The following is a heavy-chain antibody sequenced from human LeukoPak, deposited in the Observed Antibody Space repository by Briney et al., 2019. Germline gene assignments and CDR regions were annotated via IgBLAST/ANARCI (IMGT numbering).Heavy chain of an antibody. CDR3: ARESSGWYDY. V-gene: IGHV3-48*03. J-gene: IGHJ4*02. Sequence: GGSLRLSCAASGFTFSSYEMNWVRQAPGKGLEWVSYISSSGSTIYYADSVEGRFTISRDNAKNSLYLQMNSLRAEDTAVYYCARESSGWYDYWGQGTLVTVSS. CDR2: ISSSGSTI. D-gene: IGHD6-19*01. CDR1: GFTFSSYE.